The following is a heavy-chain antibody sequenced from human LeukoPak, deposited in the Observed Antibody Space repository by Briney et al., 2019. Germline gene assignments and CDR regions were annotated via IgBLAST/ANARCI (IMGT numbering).Heavy chain of an antibody. J-gene: IGHJ5*02. CDR1: GFTFSSYW. D-gene: IGHD2-2*01. V-gene: IGHV3-7*01. CDR2: IKQDGSEK. CDR3: AREWYQLLLWTVRDNWFDP. Sequence: GGSLRLSCAASGFTFSSYWMSWVRQAPGKGLEWVANIKQDGSEKYYVDSVKGRFTISRDNAKNSLYLQMNSLRAEDTAVYYCAREWYQLLLWTVRDNWFDPWGQGTLVTVSS.